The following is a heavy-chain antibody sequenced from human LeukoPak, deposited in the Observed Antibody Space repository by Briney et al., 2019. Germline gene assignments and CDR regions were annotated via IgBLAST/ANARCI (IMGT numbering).Heavy chain of an antibody. CDR3: ARSSGYGYYFDY. CDR1: GFTFSSDA. CDR2: ISSNGGTT. V-gene: IGHV3-64*01. D-gene: IGHD3-22*01. J-gene: IGHJ4*02. Sequence: PGGSLRLSCAASGFTFSSDAMHWVRQAPGKGLEYVSAISSNGGTTHYGNSVKGRFTISRDNSKNPLYLQMGSLRAENMAVYFCARSSGYGYYFDYWGQGTLVTVSS.